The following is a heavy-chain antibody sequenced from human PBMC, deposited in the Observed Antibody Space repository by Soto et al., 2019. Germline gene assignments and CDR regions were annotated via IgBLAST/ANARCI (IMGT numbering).Heavy chain of an antibody. V-gene: IGHV1-8*01. J-gene: IGHJ4*02. Sequence: GTSVKVSCKDSGYTFTSYDINWVRQATGQGLEWMGWMNPNSGNTGYAQKFQGRVTMTRNTSISTAYMELSSLRSEDTAVYYCASWHPSDEPGDYWGQGTLVTVSS. CDR3: ASWHPSDEPGDY. D-gene: IGHD3-10*01. CDR1: GYTFTSYD. CDR2: MNPNSGNT.